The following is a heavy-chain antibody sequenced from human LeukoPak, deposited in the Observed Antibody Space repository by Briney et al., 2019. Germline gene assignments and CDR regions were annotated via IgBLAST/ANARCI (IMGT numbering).Heavy chain of an antibody. J-gene: IGHJ3*02. CDR1: GYTFTSYY. V-gene: IGHV1-46*01. D-gene: IGHD3-10*01. Sequence: ASVKVSCKASGYTFTSYYMHWVRQAPGQGLEWMGIINPSGGSTSYAQKFQGRVTMTRDTSTSTAYMELRSLRSDDTAVYYCARVGDVGAFDIWGQGTMVTVSS. CDR2: INPSGGST. CDR3: ARVGDVGAFDI.